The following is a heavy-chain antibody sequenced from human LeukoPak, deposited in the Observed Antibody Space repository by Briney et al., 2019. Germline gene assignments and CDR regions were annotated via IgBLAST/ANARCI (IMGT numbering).Heavy chain of an antibody. Sequence: SETLSLTCTVSGDSIINTRHYWGWIRQPPGKGLEWIGSIYYSGITFYNPSLKSRVTISVDTSKNQFSLKLTSLTAADTAVYYCVRLGVVGLDQNWFDPWGQGTLVSVSS. D-gene: IGHD2-2*01. CDR2: IYYSGIT. V-gene: IGHV4-39*07. CDR3: VRLGVVGLDQNWFDP. J-gene: IGHJ5*02. CDR1: GDSIINTRHY.